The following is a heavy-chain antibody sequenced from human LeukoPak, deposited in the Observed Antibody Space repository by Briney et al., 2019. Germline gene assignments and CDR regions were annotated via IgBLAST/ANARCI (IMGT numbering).Heavy chain of an antibody. CDR1: GFTFSNYG. CDR3: ARTTYYYGSGSHWYFDL. Sequence: PGGSLRHSCAASGFTFSNYGMHWVRQAPGKGLEWVSVIYSGGSTYYADSVKGRFTISRDNSKNTLYLQMNSLRAEDTAVYYCARTTYYYGSGSHWYFDLWGRGTLVTVSS. J-gene: IGHJ2*01. D-gene: IGHD3-10*01. V-gene: IGHV3-53*01. CDR2: IYSGGST.